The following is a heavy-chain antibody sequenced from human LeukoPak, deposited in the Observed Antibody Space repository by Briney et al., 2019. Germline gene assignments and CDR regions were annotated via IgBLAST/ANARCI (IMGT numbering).Heavy chain of an antibody. CDR3: AKDRSPAHFDY. V-gene: IGHV3-30*02. D-gene: IGHD2-2*01. CDR1: GFTFSSYG. J-gene: IGHJ4*02. Sequence: GGSLRLSCAASGFTFSSYGMHWVRQAPGKGLEWVAFIRYDGNNKYYADSVKGRFTISRDNSKNTLYLQMDSLRAEDTAVYYCAKDRSPAHFDYWGQGTLVTVSS. CDR2: IRYDGNNK.